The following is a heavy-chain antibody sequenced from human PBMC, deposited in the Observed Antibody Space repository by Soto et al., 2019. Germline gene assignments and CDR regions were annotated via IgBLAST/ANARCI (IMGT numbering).Heavy chain of an antibody. Sequence: QVQLVQSGAEVKKPGASVKVSCKTSGYTFTNFGLSWVRQAPGQGLEWMGWISAYNGNTNYAQIFQGRVTMTTDTSTSTAYVELRSLSSDDAAVFYSARGGTPIDYWGQGTLVTVSS. CDR1: GYTFTNFG. V-gene: IGHV1-18*01. D-gene: IGHD3-16*01. J-gene: IGHJ4*02. CDR3: ARGGTPIDY. CDR2: ISAYNGNT.